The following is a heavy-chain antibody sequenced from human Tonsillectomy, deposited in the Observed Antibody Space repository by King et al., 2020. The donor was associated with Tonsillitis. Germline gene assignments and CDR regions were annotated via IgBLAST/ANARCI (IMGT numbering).Heavy chain of an antibody. Sequence: VQLVESGGGVVQPGRSLRLSCAASGFTFSSYDMYWVRQAPGKGLEWVAVISYDGSNKYYADSVTGRFTISRDNSKNKVYLQMNSLRAEDTAVYYCARDRVGYIFDYWGQGTLVTVSS. CDR1: GFTFSSYD. J-gene: IGHJ4*02. D-gene: IGHD2-2*02. CDR3: ARDRVGYIFDY. V-gene: IGHV3-33*05. CDR2: ISYDGSNK.